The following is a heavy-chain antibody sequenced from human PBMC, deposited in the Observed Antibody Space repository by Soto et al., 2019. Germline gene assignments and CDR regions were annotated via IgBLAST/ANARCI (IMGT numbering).Heavy chain of an antibody. D-gene: IGHD6-13*01. J-gene: IGHJ6*02. CDR3: ARDRSSSWTGYYYGMDV. V-gene: IGHV4-34*01. Sequence: SETLSLTSAVYGESFSGYYWSWIRQPPGKGLEWIGEINHSGSTNYNPSLKSRVTISVDTSKNQFSLKLSSVTAADTAVYYCARDRSSSWTGYYYGMDVWGQGTTVTVSS. CDR2: INHSGST. CDR1: GESFSGYY.